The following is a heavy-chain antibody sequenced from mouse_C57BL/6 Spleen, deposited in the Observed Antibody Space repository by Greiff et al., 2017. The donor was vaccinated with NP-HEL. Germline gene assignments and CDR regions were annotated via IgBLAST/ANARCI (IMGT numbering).Heavy chain of an antibody. D-gene: IGHD2-1*01. V-gene: IGHV5-6*01. Sequence: EVKVVESGGDLVKPGGSLKLSCAASGFTFSSYGMSWVRQTPDKRLEWVATISSGGSYTYYPDSVKGRFTISRDNAKNTLYLQMSSLKSEDTAMYYCARQDGKGYFDVWGTGTTVTVSS. CDR3: ARQDGKGYFDV. J-gene: IGHJ1*03. CDR2: ISSGGSYT. CDR1: GFTFSSYG.